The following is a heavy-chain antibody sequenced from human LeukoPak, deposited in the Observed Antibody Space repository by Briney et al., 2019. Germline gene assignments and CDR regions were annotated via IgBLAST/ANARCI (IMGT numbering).Heavy chain of an antibody. Sequence: ASVKVSCKASGYTFTGYYMHWVRQAPGQGLEWMGWINPNSGGTNYAQKFQGRVTMTRDTSISTAYMELSRLRSDDTAAYYCAREAGSGSYYGIWGQGTLVTVSS. V-gene: IGHV1-2*02. J-gene: IGHJ4*02. CDR2: INPNSGGT. D-gene: IGHD3-10*01. CDR3: AREAGSGSYYGI. CDR1: GYTFTGYY.